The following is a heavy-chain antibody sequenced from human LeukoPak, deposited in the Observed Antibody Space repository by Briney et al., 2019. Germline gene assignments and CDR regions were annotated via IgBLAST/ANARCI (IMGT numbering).Heavy chain of an antibody. D-gene: IGHD3-10*02. J-gene: IGHJ6*04. V-gene: IGHV3-48*01. CDR3: AELGITMIGGV. Sequence: GGSLRLSCAASGFTFSSYGMSWVRQAPGKGLEWVSYISSSSTIYYADSVKGRFTISRDNAKNSLYLQMNSLRAEDTAVYYCAELGITMIGGVWGKGTTVTISS. CDR1: GFTFSSYG. CDR2: ISSSSTI.